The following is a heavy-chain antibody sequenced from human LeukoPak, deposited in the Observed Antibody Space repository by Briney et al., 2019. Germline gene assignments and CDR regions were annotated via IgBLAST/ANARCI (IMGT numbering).Heavy chain of an antibody. CDR3: ARGSGYGKGHDY. D-gene: IGHD5-12*01. Sequence: GRSLRLXCAASGFTFSSYSMNWVRQAPGKGLEWVSSISSSSSYIYYTDSVKGRFTISRDNAKNSLYLQMNSLRAEDTAVYYCARGSGYGKGHDYWGQGTLVTVSS. CDR2: ISSSSSYI. J-gene: IGHJ4*02. V-gene: IGHV3-21*01. CDR1: GFTFSSYS.